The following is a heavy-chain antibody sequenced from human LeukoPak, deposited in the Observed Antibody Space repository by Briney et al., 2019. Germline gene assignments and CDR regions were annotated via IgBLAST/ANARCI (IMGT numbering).Heavy chain of an antibody. J-gene: IGHJ4*01. CDR2: ISSSSSTI. V-gene: IGHV3-48*04. CDR1: GFTFSSYS. CDR3: AGNYYDHFDY. Sequence: GGSLRLSCAASGFTFSSYSMNWVRQAPGKGLEWVSYISSSSSTIYYAASVRGRFTISRYNAKTSLYLQMNSLRAEDTAVYYCAGNYYDHFDYWGHGTLVTVSS. D-gene: IGHD3-22*01.